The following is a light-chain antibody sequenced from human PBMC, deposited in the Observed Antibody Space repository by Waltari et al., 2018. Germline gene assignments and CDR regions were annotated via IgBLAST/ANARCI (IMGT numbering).Light chain of an antibody. J-gene: IGLJ2*01. V-gene: IGLV1-44*01. CDR3: ATWDDRLTGVV. CDR1: NSNIGSNV. Sequence: QSALTQSPSASGTPGQTVTIFCSGGNSNIGSNVVNWYQQVPGTAPKLLIYSSTYRPSGVPDRFSGSKSGTSASLAISGLQSDDEGDYYCATWDDRLTGVVFGGGTKVTVL. CDR2: SST.